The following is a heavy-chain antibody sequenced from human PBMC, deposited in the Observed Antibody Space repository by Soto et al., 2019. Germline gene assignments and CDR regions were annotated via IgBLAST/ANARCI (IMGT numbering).Heavy chain of an antibody. Sequence: QVQLQESGPGLVKPSQTLSLTCTVSGGSISSGDYYWSWIRQPPGKGLEWIGYIYYSGSPYYNPSLKSRVTISVDTSTAQFSLQLSSVTAAATAVYYCARRDYGDYVVGWYFALWGRGTLVTVSS. CDR2: IYYSGSP. CDR1: GGSISSGDYY. CDR3: ARRDYGDYVVGWYFAL. D-gene: IGHD4-17*01. V-gene: IGHV4-30-4*01. J-gene: IGHJ2*01.